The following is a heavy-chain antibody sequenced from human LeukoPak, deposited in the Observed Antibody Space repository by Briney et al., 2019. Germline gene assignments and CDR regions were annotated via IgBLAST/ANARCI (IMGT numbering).Heavy chain of an antibody. Sequence: SETLSLTCAVYGGSFSGYYWSWIRQPPGKGLEWIGEINHSGSTNYNPSLKSRVTISVDTSKNQFSLKLSSVTAADTAVYYCARTTRGYSYGYGLIDYWGQGTLVTVSS. CDR2: INHSGST. V-gene: IGHV4-34*01. D-gene: IGHD5-18*01. CDR3: ARTTRGYSYGYGLIDY. CDR1: GGSFSGYY. J-gene: IGHJ4*02.